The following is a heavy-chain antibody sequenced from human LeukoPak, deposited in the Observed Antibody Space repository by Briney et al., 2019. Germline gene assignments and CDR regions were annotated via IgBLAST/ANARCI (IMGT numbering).Heavy chain of an antibody. V-gene: IGHV4-34*01. CDR1: GGSFSGYY. Sequence: SETLSLTCAVYGGSFSGYYWSWIRQPPGKGLEWIGEINHSGSTNYNPSLKSRVTISVDTSKNQFSLKLSSVTAADTAVYYCARGVRKYCSSTSCHDAFDIWGQGTMVTVSS. CDR3: ARGVRKYCSSTSCHDAFDI. CDR2: INHSGST. D-gene: IGHD2-2*01. J-gene: IGHJ3*02.